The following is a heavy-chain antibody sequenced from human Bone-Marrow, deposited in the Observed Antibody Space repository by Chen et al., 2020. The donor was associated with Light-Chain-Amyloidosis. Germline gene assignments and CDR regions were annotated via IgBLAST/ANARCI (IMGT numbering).Heavy chain of an antibody. CDR1: GFNFSSFG. CDR3: AKDRPNFYESTGAYYKPRGDF. Sequence: EVQLVESGGGLVQPGGSLRLSCEQSGFNFSSFGMSWVRQAPGKGLEWVASITRRGGSTFYADSVQDRFTISRDNAKNTLYLHMSSLRVEDTALYYCAKDRPNFYESTGAYYKPRGDFWGQGTPVAVSS. CDR2: ITRRGGST. V-gene: IGHV3-23*04. J-gene: IGHJ4*02. D-gene: IGHD3-22*01.